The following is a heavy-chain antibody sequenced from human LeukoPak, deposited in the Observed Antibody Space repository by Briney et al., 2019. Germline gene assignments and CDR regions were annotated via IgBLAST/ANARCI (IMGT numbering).Heavy chain of an antibody. V-gene: IGHV3-33*01. D-gene: IGHD7-27*01. CDR1: GFTFSSYG. CDR2: IWYDGSNK. J-gene: IGHJ3*02. CDR3: ARALTGDPYDAFDI. Sequence: GGSLRLSCAASGFTFSSYGMHWVRQAPGKGLEWVAVIWYDGSNKYYADSVKGRFTISRDNSKNTLYLQMNSLRAEDTAVYYCARALTGDPYDAFDIWGQGTMVTVSS.